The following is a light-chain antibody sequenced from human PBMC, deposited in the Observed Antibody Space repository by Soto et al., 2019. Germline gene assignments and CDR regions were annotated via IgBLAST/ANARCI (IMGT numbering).Light chain of an antibody. CDR2: GAS. Sequence: EIVLTQSPGSVSLSPGERATLSCRASQSVDSSFFAWYQQKPGQAPRLLIYGASNRATGIPDRFSGSGSGTDFTLTISRLEPEDFAVYYCQQYVSSVTFGQGTKVEIK. CDR1: QSVDSSF. CDR3: QQYVSSVT. J-gene: IGKJ1*01. V-gene: IGKV3-20*01.